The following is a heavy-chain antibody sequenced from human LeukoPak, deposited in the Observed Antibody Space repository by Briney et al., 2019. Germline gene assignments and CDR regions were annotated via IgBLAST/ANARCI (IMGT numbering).Heavy chain of an antibody. CDR1: GLHFSGTA. D-gene: IGHD6-19*01. CDR2: ISHDGMNA. Sequence: PGXSLRLSCAASGLHFSGTAMSWVRQAPGKGLEWVSAISHDGMNAYYADSVKGRFTISRDNSKKTVSLEMSSLTAADTGVYYCAKDGAQYSSGPECDPRGQGALVTVSP. CDR3: AKDGAQYSSGPECDP. V-gene: IGHV3-23*01. J-gene: IGHJ5*02.